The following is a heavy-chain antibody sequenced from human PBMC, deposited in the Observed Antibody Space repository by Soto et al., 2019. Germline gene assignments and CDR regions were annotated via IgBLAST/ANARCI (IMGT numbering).Heavy chain of an antibody. CDR1: GYTFTIYA. CDR3: AAFTSYYDSSGYGFDY. Sequence: ASVKVPCKASGYTFTIYAMHWVRQSPGQRLEWMGWINAGNGNTKYSQKFQGRVTITRDTSTSTAYMELSSLRSEDTAVYYCAAFTSYYDSSGYGFDYWGQGTLVTVSS. D-gene: IGHD3-22*01. J-gene: IGHJ4*02. CDR2: INAGNGNT. V-gene: IGHV1-3*01.